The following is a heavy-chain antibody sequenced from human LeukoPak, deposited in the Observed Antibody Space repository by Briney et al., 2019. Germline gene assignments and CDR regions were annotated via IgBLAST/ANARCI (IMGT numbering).Heavy chain of an antibody. CDR3: AREVRLRDAFDI. J-gene: IGHJ3*02. Sequence: ASVKVSCKASGYTFTGYYMHWVRQAPGQGLEWMGWINPNSGGTNYAQKFQGRVTMTRDTSISTAYMELSRLRSDDPAVYYCAREVRLRDAFDIWGQGIMVTVSS. CDR1: GYTFTGYY. V-gene: IGHV1-2*02. D-gene: IGHD2-21*01. CDR2: INPNSGGT.